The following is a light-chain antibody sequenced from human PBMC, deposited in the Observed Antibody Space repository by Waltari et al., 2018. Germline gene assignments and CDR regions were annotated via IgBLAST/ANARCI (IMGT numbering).Light chain of an antibody. V-gene: IGKV1-9*01. Sequence: DIQLTQSPSFLSASVGDRATITCRASQGISSYLAWYQQRPGTAPKLLISAASTLQSGVPSRFSGSGSGTEFTLTISSLQPEDFATYYCQQLNIYPHTFGQGTKLEI. CDR1: QGISSY. J-gene: IGKJ2*01. CDR3: QQLNIYPHT. CDR2: AAS.